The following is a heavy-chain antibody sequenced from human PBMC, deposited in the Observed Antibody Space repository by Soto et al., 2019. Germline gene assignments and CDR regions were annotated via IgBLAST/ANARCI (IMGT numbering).Heavy chain of an antibody. CDR1: GFTFSTYG. V-gene: IGHV3-74*01. Sequence: GGSLRLSCAASGFTFSTYGIHWVRQAPWKGLVWVSRINSDGSSTNYADSVKGRFTISRDNAKNTLFLQMNSLRAEDTALYYCARGYCSGGSCWAPSFDYWGQGTLVTVSS. CDR3: ARGYCSGGSCWAPSFDY. J-gene: IGHJ4*02. CDR2: INSDGSST. D-gene: IGHD2-15*01.